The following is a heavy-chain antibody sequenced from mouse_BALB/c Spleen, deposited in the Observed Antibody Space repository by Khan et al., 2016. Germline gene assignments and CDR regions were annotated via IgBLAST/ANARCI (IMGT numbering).Heavy chain of an antibody. V-gene: IGHV3-2*02. CDR2: ISYSGST. D-gene: IGHD2-10*02. CDR3: AREGYGNYDYFDY. J-gene: IGHJ2*01. CDR1: GYSITSDYA. Sequence: EVQLQESGPGLVKPSQSLSLTCTVTGYSITSDYAWNWIRQFPGNKLEWMGYISYSGSTSYNPSLKSRISITRDTSKNQFFLQLNSVTTEDTATYYCAREGYGNYDYFDYWGQGTTLTVSS.